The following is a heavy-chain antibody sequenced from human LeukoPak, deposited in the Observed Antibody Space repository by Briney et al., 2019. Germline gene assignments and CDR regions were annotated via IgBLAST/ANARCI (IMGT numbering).Heavy chain of an antibody. J-gene: IGHJ4*02. CDR1: GGSISTYS. CDR3: ARGDYDILTGYPTYYFDY. V-gene: IGHV4-59*13. Sequence: SETLSLTCTVSGGSISTYSWSWIRQPPGKGLEWIGYNYYSGTPNYNPSLKSRVSISVDTSKNQFSLKLSSVTAADTAVYYCARGDYDILTGYPTYYFDYWGQGTLVTVSS. CDR2: NYYSGTP. D-gene: IGHD3-9*01.